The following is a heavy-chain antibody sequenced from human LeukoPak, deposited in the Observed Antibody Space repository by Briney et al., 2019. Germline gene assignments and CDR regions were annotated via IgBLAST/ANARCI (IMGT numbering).Heavy chain of an antibody. CDR1: GFTFSSYA. V-gene: IGHV3-23*01. Sequence: GGSLRLSCAASGFTFSSYAMSWVRQAPGKGLEWVSGISGSGGTTYYADPVKGRFTISRDNSKNTYLQMNSLRAEDTAAYYCAKDSRSTLPRGRLDYWGQGTLVTASS. CDR3: AKDSRSTLPRGRLDY. CDR2: ISGSGGTT. J-gene: IGHJ4*02. D-gene: IGHD2-21*02.